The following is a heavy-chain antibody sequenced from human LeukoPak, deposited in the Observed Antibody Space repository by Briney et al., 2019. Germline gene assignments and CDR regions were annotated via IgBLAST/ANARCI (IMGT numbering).Heavy chain of an antibody. CDR1: GSTFTGYY. Sequence: GASVKVSCKASGSTFTGYYMHWVRQAPGQGLEWMRWINPNSSGTNYAQDFHGRVTMTRDTSISAAYMELSRLRSDDTAVYYCARPGIAVAGDAFDIWGQGTMVTVSS. J-gene: IGHJ3*02. V-gene: IGHV1-2*02. CDR2: INPNSSGT. CDR3: ARPGIAVAGDAFDI. D-gene: IGHD6-19*01.